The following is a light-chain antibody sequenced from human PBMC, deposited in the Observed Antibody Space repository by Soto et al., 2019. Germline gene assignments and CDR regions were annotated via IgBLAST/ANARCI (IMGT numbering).Light chain of an antibody. CDR1: QSVSGW. J-gene: IGKJ1*01. CDR2: DAS. V-gene: IGKV1-5*01. CDR3: QQYETFSGT. Sequence: DIPMTQSPSTLSASVGDTVTVTCRASQSVSGWLAWYQHKPGEAPKLLIYDASALPRGVPSRFSGSGAGTKFTLTIARLQPDDFATYYCQQYETFSGTFGPGTKVEI.